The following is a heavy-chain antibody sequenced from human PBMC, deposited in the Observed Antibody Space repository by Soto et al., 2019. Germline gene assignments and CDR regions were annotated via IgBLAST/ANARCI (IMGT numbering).Heavy chain of an antibody. Sequence: QVQLVQSGAEVKKPGASVKVSCKASGYTFTSYGISWVRQAPGQGLEWMGWISPYNGNTNYAQKLQGRVTMTTDTSTSTAYMELRSLRSDDTAVYYCARFRRGDCSGGSCRDGFDIWGQGTMVTVSS. CDR2: ISPYNGNT. J-gene: IGHJ3*02. V-gene: IGHV1-18*01. D-gene: IGHD2-15*01. CDR1: GYTFTSYG. CDR3: ARFRRGDCSGGSCRDGFDI.